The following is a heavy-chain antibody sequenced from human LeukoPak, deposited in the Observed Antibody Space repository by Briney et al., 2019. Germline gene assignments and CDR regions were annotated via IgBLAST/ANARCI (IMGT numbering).Heavy chain of an antibody. J-gene: IGHJ6*03. D-gene: IGHD5-12*01. CDR2: KNPNSGNT. V-gene: IGHV1-8*01. Sequence: ASVKVSSKASGYTFTRYDNNWGRQGPRQGLGGVGWKNPNSGNTGYAQKFQGRVTMTRNTSISTAYMELSSLRSEDTAVYYCARGGSSRWLRDGHYYYMDVWGKGTTVTVSS. CDR3: ARGGSSRWLRDGHYYYMDV. CDR1: GYTFTRYD.